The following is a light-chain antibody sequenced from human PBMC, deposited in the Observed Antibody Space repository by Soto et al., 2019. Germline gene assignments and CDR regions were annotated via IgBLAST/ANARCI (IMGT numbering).Light chain of an antibody. CDR3: QQSYSTPTWT. CDR1: QGISNH. CDR2: DAS. V-gene: IGKV1-17*03. J-gene: IGKJ1*01. Sequence: DIQMTQSPSAMSASVGDRVTITCRASQGISNHLVWFQQSPGKVPMRLIYDASSLKTGVPSRFSGSGFRTEFTLTSSSLQPDDFASYCCQQSYSTPTWTFGPGTKV.